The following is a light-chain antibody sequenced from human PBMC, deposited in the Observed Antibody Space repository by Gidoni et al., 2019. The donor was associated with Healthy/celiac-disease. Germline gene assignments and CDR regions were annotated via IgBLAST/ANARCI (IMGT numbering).Light chain of an antibody. CDR3: QQSYSTHST. CDR1: QSISSY. CDR2: AAS. Sequence: DIQMTQSPSSLSASVGDRVTITCRASQSISSYLNWYQQKPGKAPKLLFYAASSLQSGVPSRFSGSGSGTDFTLTISSLQPEDFATYYCQQSYSTHSTFGQGTKLEIK. J-gene: IGKJ2*01. V-gene: IGKV1-39*01.